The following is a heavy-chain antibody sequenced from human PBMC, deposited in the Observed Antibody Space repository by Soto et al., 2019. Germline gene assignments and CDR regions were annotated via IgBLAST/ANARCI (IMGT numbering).Heavy chain of an antibody. Sequence: EVQLVESGGGLVQPGGSLGLSCAASGFSFSSSWMHWVRQAPGMGLVWVSRISFDGTATTSADAVKGRFIISRDNAKNTLFLQMHHLRADDTAMYYCVRDRRLRGHPFDIWGQGTFVSVSS. CDR1: GFSFSSSW. CDR3: VRDRRLRGHPFDI. J-gene: IGHJ3*02. D-gene: IGHD2-21*02. CDR2: ISFDGTAT. V-gene: IGHV3-74*03.